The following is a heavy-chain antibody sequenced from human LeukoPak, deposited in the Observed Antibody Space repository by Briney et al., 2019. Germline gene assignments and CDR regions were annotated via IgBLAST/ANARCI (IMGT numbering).Heavy chain of an antibody. Sequence: SETLSLTCTVSGGSISSYYWNWIRQHPDKGLEWIGYIYYSGTTYYNPSLKSRVTMSVDTSKNQFSLKLISVTAADTAVYYCARVDGSWAFDIWGQGTLVTFSS. D-gene: IGHD2-2*01. V-gene: IGHV4-59*06. CDR2: IYYSGTT. J-gene: IGHJ3*02. CDR1: GGSISSYY. CDR3: ARVDGSWAFDI.